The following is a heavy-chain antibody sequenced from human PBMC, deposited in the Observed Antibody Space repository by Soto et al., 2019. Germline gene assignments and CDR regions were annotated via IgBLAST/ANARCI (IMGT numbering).Heavy chain of an antibody. Sequence: QLQLQESGPGLVKPSETLSLTCTVSGGSISSSSYYWGWIRQPPGKGLEWIGSIYSSGSTYYNPSFKSRVSISVDASMNQFSLRLISVAAADTAVYYCARHLGTVLIQDYYGMAVWGQGTTVAVSS. CDR2: IYSSGST. D-gene: IGHD3-9*01. CDR3: ARHLGTVLIQDYYGMAV. J-gene: IGHJ6*02. V-gene: IGHV4-39*01. CDR1: GGSISSSSYY.